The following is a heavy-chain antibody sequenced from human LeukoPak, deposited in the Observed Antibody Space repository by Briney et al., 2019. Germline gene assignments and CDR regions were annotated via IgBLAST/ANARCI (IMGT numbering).Heavy chain of an antibody. CDR1: GGSISSYY. CDR2: IYASGST. J-gene: IGHJ5*02. CDR3: ARRTELLWFGELLNWFDP. V-gene: IGHV4-4*07. Sequence: SETLSLSCTVSGGSISSYYWSWIRQPAGKGLEWIGRIYASGSTNYNPSLKSRVTMSVDTSKNQFSLKLSSVTAADTAVYYCARRTELLWFGELLNWFDPWGQGTLVTVSS. D-gene: IGHD3-10*01.